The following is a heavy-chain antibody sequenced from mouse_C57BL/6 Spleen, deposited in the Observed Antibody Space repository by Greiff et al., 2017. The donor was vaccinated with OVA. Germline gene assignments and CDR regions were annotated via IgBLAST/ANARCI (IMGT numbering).Heavy chain of an antibody. CDR2: IYTGDGDT. V-gene: IGHV1-80*01. J-gene: IGHJ4*01. D-gene: IGHD2-3*01. CDR3: ARAWLLYAMDY. CDR1: GYAFSSYW. Sequence: QVQLQQSGAELVKPGASVKISCKASGYAFSSYWMTWVKQKPGKGLEWIGQIYTGDGDTNYNGKFKGKATLTADKSSSTAYMQLSSLTSEDSADYFCARAWLLYAMDYWGQGTSVTVSS.